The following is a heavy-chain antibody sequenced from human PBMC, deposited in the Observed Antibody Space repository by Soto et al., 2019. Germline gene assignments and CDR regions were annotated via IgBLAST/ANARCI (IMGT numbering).Heavy chain of an antibody. CDR2: INPNSGDT. V-gene: IGHV1-2*02. J-gene: IGHJ6*02. CDR1: GYTFTGFY. D-gene: IGHD2-2*01. Sequence: ASVKVSCKASGYTFTGFYIHWVRQAPGRGLEWIGWINPNSGDTNYALNFQGRVSLTRDTSTNTAYMELSRLRFDDTAVYYCASIALPAAIGDYYGVDVWGQGTTVTVSS. CDR3: ASIALPAAIGDYYGVDV.